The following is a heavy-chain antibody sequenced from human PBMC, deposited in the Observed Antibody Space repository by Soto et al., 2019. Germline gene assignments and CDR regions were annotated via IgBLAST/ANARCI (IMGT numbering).Heavy chain of an antibody. CDR2: MNPNSGNT. CDR3: ASSDGYNFNWLDS. D-gene: IGHD3-22*01. V-gene: IGHV1-8*01. J-gene: IGHJ5*01. Sequence: QVQLVQSGAEVKTPGASVKVSCKASGYTFATYDINWVRQAPEQGLEWRGWMNPNSGNTGYAQKFQGRLTMTRDTAVSVAHMELRSLRNEDTAVYYCASSDGYNFNWLDSWGQGTLVTVSA. CDR1: GYTFATYD.